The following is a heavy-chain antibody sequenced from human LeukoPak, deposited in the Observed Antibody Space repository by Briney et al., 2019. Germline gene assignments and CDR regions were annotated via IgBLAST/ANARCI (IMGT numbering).Heavy chain of an antibody. Sequence: SETLSLTRTVSGGSIRSSYYYWGWIRQPPGKGLEWIGSIHDSGSTYYNPSLKSRVTISVDTSKNQFSLKLNSVTAADTAVYYCASLLNGGVAHWFDPWGQGTLVTVSS. V-gene: IGHV4-39*01. J-gene: IGHJ5*02. CDR2: IHDSGST. CDR3: ASLLNGGVAHWFDP. D-gene: IGHD7-27*01. CDR1: GGSIRSSYYY.